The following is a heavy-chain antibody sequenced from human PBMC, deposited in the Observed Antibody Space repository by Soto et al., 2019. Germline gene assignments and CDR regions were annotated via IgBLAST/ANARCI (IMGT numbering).Heavy chain of an antibody. CDR3: AKRPEEYQLLRFAP. V-gene: IGHV3-23*01. Sequence: PGGSLRLSCAASGFTFSSYAMSWVRQAPGKGLEWVSAISGSGGSTYYADSVKGRFTISRDNSKNTLYLQMNRLRAEDTAVYYCAKRPEEYQLLRFAPWGQGTLVTVSS. J-gene: IGHJ5*02. CDR2: ISGSGGST. D-gene: IGHD2-2*01. CDR1: GFTFSSYA.